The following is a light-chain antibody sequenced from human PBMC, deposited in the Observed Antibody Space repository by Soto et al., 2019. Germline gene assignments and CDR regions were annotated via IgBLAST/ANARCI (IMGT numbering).Light chain of an antibody. CDR2: AAS. CDR3: QQTYNTPPCT. Sequence: DTQMTQSPSSLSASVGDRVTITCRASQSISKYLNWYQQKPGKPPRLLIYAASTLQSGVPSRFSGGGSGTDFTLTISNLQPEDFATYYCQQTYNTPPCTFGQGTKLEIK. V-gene: IGKV1-39*01. CDR1: QSISKY. J-gene: IGKJ2*02.